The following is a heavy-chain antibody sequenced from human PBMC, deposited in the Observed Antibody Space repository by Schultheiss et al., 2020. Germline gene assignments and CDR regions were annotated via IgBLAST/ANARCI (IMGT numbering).Heavy chain of an antibody. Sequence: ASVKVSCKASGYTFTSYYMHWVRQAPGQGLEWMGIINPSGGSTTYAQKFQGRVTMTRDTSTSTVYMELSSLRSEDTAVYYCARGRRGGSSSWYYFDYWGQGTLVTVSS. CDR3: ARGRRGGSSSWYYFDY. V-gene: IGHV1-46*01. CDR1: GYTFTSYY. J-gene: IGHJ4*02. CDR2: INPSGGST. D-gene: IGHD6-13*01.